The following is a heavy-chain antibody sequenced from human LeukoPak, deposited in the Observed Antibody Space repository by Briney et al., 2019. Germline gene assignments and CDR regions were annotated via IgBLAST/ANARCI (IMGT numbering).Heavy chain of an antibody. CDR3: AKARAGYNSYYFDY. V-gene: IGHV3-23*01. J-gene: IGHJ4*02. CDR2: ISGSGGST. Sequence: AGGSLRLSCAASGFTFSSYAMSWVRQAPGKGLEWVSAISGSGGSTYYADSVKGRFTISRDNSKNTLYLQMNSLRDEDTAVYYCAKARAGYNSYYFDYWGQGTLVTVSS. CDR1: GFTFSSYA. D-gene: IGHD5-24*01.